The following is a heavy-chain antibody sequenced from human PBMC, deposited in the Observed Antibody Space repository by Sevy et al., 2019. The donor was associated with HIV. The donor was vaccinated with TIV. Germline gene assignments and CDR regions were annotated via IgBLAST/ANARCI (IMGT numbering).Heavy chain of an antibody. V-gene: IGHV3-48*03. Sequence: GGSLRLSCAASGFTFSSYEMNWVRQAPGKGLEWVSYISSSGSTIYYADSVKGRFTISRDNAKNSLYLQMNSLRAEDTAVYYCARALSGGIAAGFHYYYYGMDVWGQGTTVTVSS. CDR3: ARALSGGIAAGFHYYYYGMDV. J-gene: IGHJ6*02. CDR1: GFTFSSYE. D-gene: IGHD6-13*01. CDR2: ISSSGSTI.